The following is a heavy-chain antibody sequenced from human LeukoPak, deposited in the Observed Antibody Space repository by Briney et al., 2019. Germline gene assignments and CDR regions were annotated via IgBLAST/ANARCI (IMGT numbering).Heavy chain of an antibody. V-gene: IGHV3-30*18. J-gene: IGHJ4*02. CDR1: GFTFSSYG. D-gene: IGHD2-15*01. CDR3: AKVDCLGSCYRYYFDY. Sequence: GRSLRLSCAASGFTFSSYGMHWVRQAPGKGLEWVAVISYDGSNKYYADSVKGRFTISRDNSKNTLYPQMNSLRAEDTAVYYCAKVDCLGSCYRYYFDYWGQGTLVTVSS. CDR2: ISYDGSNK.